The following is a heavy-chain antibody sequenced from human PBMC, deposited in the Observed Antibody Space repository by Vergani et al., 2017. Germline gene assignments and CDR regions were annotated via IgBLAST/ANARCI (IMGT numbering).Heavy chain of an antibody. J-gene: IGHJ4*02. CDR3: ASGRSVWFGSDD. D-gene: IGHD3-10*01. V-gene: IGHV3-23*04. CDR2: ISSSGLGA. Sequence: EVQLVESGGGLVQPGGSLRLSCAASGFTVSSNYMSWVRQAPGKGLEWVSSISSSGLGAYYADSVKGRFTISRDNSKNTVFLHMKNLRVGDTAVYYCASGRSVWFGSDDWGQGTLVTVSS. CDR1: GFTVSSNY.